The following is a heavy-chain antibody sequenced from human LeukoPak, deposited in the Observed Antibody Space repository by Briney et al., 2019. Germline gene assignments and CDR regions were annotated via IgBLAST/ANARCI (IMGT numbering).Heavy chain of an antibody. CDR3: AREYGSGSPYYYYGMDV. CDR1: GGSISSYY. Sequence: SETLSLTCTVSGGSISSYYWSWIRQPPGKGLEWIGYIFYSGSTNYNPSLKSRVTISVDTSKNQFSLKLSSVTAADTAVYYCAREYGSGSPYYYYGMDVWGQGTTVTVSS. D-gene: IGHD3-10*01. J-gene: IGHJ6*02. V-gene: IGHV4-59*01. CDR2: IFYSGST.